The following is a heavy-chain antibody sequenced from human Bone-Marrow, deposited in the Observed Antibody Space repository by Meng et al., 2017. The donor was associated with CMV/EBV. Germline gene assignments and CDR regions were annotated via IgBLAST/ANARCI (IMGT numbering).Heavy chain of an antibody. V-gene: IGHV1-2*02. Sequence: ASVKVSCKASGYTFTGYYMHWVRQAPGQGLEWMGWINPNSGGTNYAQKFQGRVTMTRDTSISTAYMELSRLRSDDTAVYYCARGLVGYSGYESDYWGQGTRVTVYS. CDR2: INPNSGGT. D-gene: IGHD5-12*01. J-gene: IGHJ4*02. CDR3: ARGLVGYSGYESDY. CDR1: GYTFTGYY.